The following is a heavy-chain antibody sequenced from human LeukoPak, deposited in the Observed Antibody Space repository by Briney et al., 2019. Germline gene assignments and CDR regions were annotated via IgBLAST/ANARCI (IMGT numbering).Heavy chain of an antibody. Sequence: ASVNVSCKASGYRFTSYGISWVRQAPSKELEWMGCISAYNGNTNYAQKLQGRVTMTTDTSTSTAYMELRSLRSDDTAVYYCARGGDGDILTGLVFDYWGQGTLVTVCS. J-gene: IGHJ4*02. CDR2: ISAYNGNT. CDR3: ARGGDGDILTGLVFDY. CDR1: GYRFTSYG. D-gene: IGHD3-9*01. V-gene: IGHV1-18*01.